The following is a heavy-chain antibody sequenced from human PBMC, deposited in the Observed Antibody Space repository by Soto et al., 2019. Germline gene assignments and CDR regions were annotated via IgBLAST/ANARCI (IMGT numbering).Heavy chain of an antibody. CDR1: GFTFNSYA. CDR3: ARGDRGGSGSPASYYYSGLDV. CDR2: VSAGGDMT. Sequence: DVQLLESGGHLVQPGGSLRLFCAASGFTFNSYAMSWVRQAPGKGLEWVSSVSAGGDMTYYSDSVKGRFTISRDNSNNALFLQMNCLRIEDTALYYCARGDRGGSGSPASYYYSGLDVWGQGTTVTVS. J-gene: IGHJ6*02. D-gene: IGHD3-10*01. V-gene: IGHV3-23*01.